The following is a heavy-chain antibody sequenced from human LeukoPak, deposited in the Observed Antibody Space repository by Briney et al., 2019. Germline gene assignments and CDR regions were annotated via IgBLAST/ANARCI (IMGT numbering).Heavy chain of an antibody. CDR2: IYYSGTT. CDR1: GDPITSNSNYK. Sequence: SETLSLTCTVSGDPITSNSNYKWTWLRQPPGKGLEWIGYIYYSGTTDYNPSLKSRVSISVDTSRNQFSLKLSSVTAADTAVYYCAREYSSFDYWGQGTLVTVSS. CDR3: AREYSSFDY. V-gene: IGHV4-61*01. J-gene: IGHJ4*02. D-gene: IGHD6-13*01.